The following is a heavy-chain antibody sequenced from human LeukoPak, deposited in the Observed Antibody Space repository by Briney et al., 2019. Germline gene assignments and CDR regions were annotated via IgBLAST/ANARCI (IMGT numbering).Heavy chain of an antibody. Sequence: PSETLSLTCTVSGGSISSGDYYWSWIRQPPGKGLEWIGYIYYSGSTYYNPSLKSRVTISVDTSKNQFSLKLSSVTAADTAVYYCARGADIVVVPAATSGSVYWFDPWGQGTLVTVSS. J-gene: IGHJ5*02. CDR1: GGSISSGDYY. D-gene: IGHD2-2*01. CDR2: IYYSGST. CDR3: ARGADIVVVPAATSGSVYWFDP. V-gene: IGHV4-30-4*08.